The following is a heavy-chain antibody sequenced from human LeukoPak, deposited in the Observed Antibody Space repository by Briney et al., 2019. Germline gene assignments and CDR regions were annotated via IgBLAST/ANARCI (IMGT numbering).Heavy chain of an antibody. CDR3: ARNAAVAAFDY. CDR2: IDWDDDK. D-gene: IGHD6-19*01. V-gene: IGHV2-70*04. J-gene: IGHJ4*02. Sequence: SGPTLVNPTQTLTLTCTFSGFSLSTSGMRVSWIRQPPGKALEWLARIDWDDDKFYSTSLKTRLTISKDTSKNQVVLTMTNMDPGDTATYYCARNAAVAAFDYWGQGTLGTVSS. CDR1: GFSLSTSGMR.